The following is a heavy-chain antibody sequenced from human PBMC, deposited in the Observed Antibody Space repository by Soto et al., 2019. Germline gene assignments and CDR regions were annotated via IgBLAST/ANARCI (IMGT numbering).Heavy chain of an antibody. J-gene: IGHJ4*02. D-gene: IGHD4-17*01. CDR2: IYYSGST. CDR3: ARDRLGDGAFDY. V-gene: IGHV4-31*03. CDR1: GGSISSGGYY. Sequence: SETLSLTCTVSGGSISSGGYYWSWIRQHPGKGLEWIGYIYYSGSTYYNPSLKSRVTISVDTSKNQFSLKLSSVTAADTAVYYCARDRLGDGAFDYWGQGTLVTVSS.